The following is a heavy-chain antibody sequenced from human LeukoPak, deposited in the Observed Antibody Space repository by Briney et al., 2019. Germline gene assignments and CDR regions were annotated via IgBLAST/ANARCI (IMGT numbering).Heavy chain of an antibody. V-gene: IGHV3-11*01. Sequence: SGGSLRLSCAASGFTFSDFYMTWIRQAPGKGLEWVSYISYIGNTIYYADSVKGRFTISRDNAKNSLYLQMNSLRAEDTAVYYCARTYGGYSDYWGQGTLVTVSS. CDR1: GFTFSDFY. CDR3: ARTYGGYSDY. D-gene: IGHD4-23*01. J-gene: IGHJ4*02. CDR2: ISYIGNTI.